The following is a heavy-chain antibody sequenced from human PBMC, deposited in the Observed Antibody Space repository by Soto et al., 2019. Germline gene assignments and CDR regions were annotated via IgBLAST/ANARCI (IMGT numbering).Heavy chain of an antibody. CDR2: IFSNDEK. CDR3: ARILIPRYNWNSFPSAAERLNLYWFDP. Sequence: GSGPTLVNPTETLTLTCTVSGFSLSNARMGVSWIRQPPGKALEWLAHIFSNDEKSYSSSLKSRLTISKDTSKSQVVLTMTNMDPVDTATYYCARILIPRYNWNSFPSAAERLNLYWFDPWGQGTLVTVSS. V-gene: IGHV2-26*01. D-gene: IGHD1-7*01. J-gene: IGHJ5*02. CDR1: GFSLSNARMG.